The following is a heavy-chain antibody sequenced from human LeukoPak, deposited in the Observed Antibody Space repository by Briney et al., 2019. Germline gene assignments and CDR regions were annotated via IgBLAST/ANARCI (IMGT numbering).Heavy chain of an antibody. CDR1: GGSFSGYC. J-gene: IGHJ5*02. D-gene: IGHD4-23*01. CDR3: ASYGSNNWFDP. V-gene: IGHV4-34*01. Sequence: SETLSLTCAVYGGSFSGYCWSWIRQPPGKGLEWIGEINHSGSTNYNPSLKSRVTISVDTSKNQFSLKLSSVTAADTAVYYCASYGSNNWFDPWGQGTLVTVSS. CDR2: INHSGST.